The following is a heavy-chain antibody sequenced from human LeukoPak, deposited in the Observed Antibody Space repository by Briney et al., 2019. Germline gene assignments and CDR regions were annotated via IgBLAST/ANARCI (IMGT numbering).Heavy chain of an antibody. V-gene: IGHV3-30-3*01. CDR2: ISYDGSNK. Sequence: GGSLRLSCAASGFTFSSYAMHWVRQAPGKGLEWVAVISYDGSNKYYADSVRGRFTISRDNSKNTLYLQMNSLRAEDTAVYYCASPEFNYYDSSGYTGAFDYWGQGTLVTVSS. J-gene: IGHJ4*02. D-gene: IGHD3-22*01. CDR3: ASPEFNYYDSSGYTGAFDY. CDR1: GFTFSSYA.